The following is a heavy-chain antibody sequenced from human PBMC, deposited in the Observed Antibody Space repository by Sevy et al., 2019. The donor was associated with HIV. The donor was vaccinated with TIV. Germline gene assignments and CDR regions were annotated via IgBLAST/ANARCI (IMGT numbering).Heavy chain of an antibody. CDR2: FCFGGSKM. CDR3: AREGCTQPHDY. D-gene: IGHD2-8*01. Sequence: GGSLRLSCAASGFTFSIYTMSWVRQTPGKGLEWVSTFCFGGSKMYYADSVKGRFTISRDNSRNTVYLQMNSLRADDTAVYYCAREGCTQPHDYWGQGTLVTVSS. J-gene: IGHJ4*02. CDR1: GFTFSIYT. V-gene: IGHV3-23*01.